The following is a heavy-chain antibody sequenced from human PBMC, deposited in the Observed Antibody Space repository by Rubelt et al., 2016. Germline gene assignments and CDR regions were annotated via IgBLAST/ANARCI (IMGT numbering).Heavy chain of an antibody. V-gene: IGHV4-59*01. CDR2: IYSSGST. D-gene: IGHD5-12*01. Sequence: GLEWIGYIYSSGSTNYNASLKSRVTISIEWSKNQFSLNLRSVTAADTAVYYCARDRTPSGYDSGMDVWGQGTTVTVSS. CDR3: ARDRTPSGYDSGMDV. J-gene: IGHJ6*02.